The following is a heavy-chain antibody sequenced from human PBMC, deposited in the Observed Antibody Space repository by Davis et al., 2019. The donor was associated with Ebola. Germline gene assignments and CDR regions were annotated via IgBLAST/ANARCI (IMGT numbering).Heavy chain of an antibody. J-gene: IGHJ4*02. Sequence: GESLKISCAASGFTFSSYGMHWVRQAPGKGLEWVAVISYDGSNKYYADSVKGRFTISRDNSKNTLYLQMNSLRAEDTAVYYCAKWWGSSSPNWGQGTLVTVSS. CDR3: AKWWGSSSPN. V-gene: IGHV3-30*18. CDR1: GFTFSSYG. CDR2: ISYDGSNK. D-gene: IGHD6-13*01.